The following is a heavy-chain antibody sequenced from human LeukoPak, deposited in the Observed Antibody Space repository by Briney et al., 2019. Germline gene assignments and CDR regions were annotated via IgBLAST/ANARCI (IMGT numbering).Heavy chain of an antibody. V-gene: IGHV3-23*01. D-gene: IGHD3-3*01. CDR1: GLTFSSYA. J-gene: IGHJ6*02. CDR3: AKDLRHGSIFGVVTKYYYGMDV. CDR2: ISGSGGST. Sequence: GGSLRLSCAASGLTFSSYAMSWVRQAPGKGLEWVSAISGSGGSTYYADSVKGRFTISRDNSKNTLYLQMNSLRAEDTAVYYCAKDLRHGSIFGVVTKYYYGMDVWGQGTTVTVSS.